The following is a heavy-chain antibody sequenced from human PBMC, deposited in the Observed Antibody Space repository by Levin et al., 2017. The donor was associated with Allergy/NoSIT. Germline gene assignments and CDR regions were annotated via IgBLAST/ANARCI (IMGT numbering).Heavy chain of an antibody. CDR2: ISYDGSNK. J-gene: IGHJ4*02. Sequence: GGSLRLSCAASGFTFSSYGMHWVRQAPGKGLEWVAVISYDGSNKYYADSVKGRFTISRDNSKNTRYLQMNSLRAEDTAVYYCAKDRDGYNPGYFDYWGQGTLVTVSS. CDR3: AKDRDGYNPGYFDY. D-gene: IGHD5-24*01. CDR1: GFTFSSYG. V-gene: IGHV3-30*18.